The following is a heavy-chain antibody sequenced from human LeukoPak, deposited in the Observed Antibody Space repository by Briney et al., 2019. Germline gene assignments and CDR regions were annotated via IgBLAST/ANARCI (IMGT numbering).Heavy chain of an antibody. Sequence: SETLSLTCTVSGGSISSSSYYWGWIRQPPGKGLEWIGSIYYSGRTYYNPSLKSRVTISVDTSKNQFSLKLSSVTAADTAVYYCARQDGTAMVRGHSSYFDYWGQGTLVTVSS. CDR3: ARQDGTAMVRGHSSYFDY. CDR2: IYYSGRT. CDR1: GGSISSSSYY. D-gene: IGHD3-10*01. V-gene: IGHV4-39*01. J-gene: IGHJ4*02.